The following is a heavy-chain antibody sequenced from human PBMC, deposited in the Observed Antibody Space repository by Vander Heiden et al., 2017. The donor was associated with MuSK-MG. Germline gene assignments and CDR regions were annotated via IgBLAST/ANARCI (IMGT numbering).Heavy chain of an antibody. D-gene: IGHD2-15*01. CDR2: MNPNSGNP. V-gene: IGHV1-8*01. CDR3: ARAVVSGGSCAP. Sequence: QVPLVQSGPEAQKPGASVKVSCKASGYTFTSYNINRVRRATAHGLYRMGWMNPNSGNPGYAQKFQGRVTMTSNTSISTAYMELSSLRSEDTAVYYCARAVVSGGSCAPGGQGTLVTVSS. J-gene: IGHJ5*02. CDR1: GYTFTSYN.